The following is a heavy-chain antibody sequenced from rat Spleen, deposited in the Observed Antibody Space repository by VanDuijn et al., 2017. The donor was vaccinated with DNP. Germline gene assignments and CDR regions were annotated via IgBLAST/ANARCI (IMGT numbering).Heavy chain of an antibody. D-gene: IGHD1-5*01. CDR1: GFTFSDYS. V-gene: IGHV5-7*01. CDR3: ARHNIGTIGYFDY. CDR2: ISFDGSST. Sequence: EVQLVESGGGLVQPGRSLRLSCAASGFTFSDYSMAWVRQGPTKGLEWVAYISFDGSSTYYRDSVKGRFTISRDNAKDTLYLQRDSLRSEDTATYYCARHNIGTIGYFDYWGQGVMVTVSS. J-gene: IGHJ2*01.